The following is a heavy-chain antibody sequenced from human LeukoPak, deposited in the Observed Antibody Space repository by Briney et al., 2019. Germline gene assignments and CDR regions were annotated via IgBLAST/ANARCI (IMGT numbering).Heavy chain of an antibody. Sequence: GGSLRLSCAASGFSFRTYGMHWVRQAPGKGLEWVSYISSSGSTIYYADSVKGRFTISRDNAKNSLYLQMNSLRAEDTAVYYCAELGITMIGGVWGKGTTVTISS. V-gene: IGHV3-48*04. CDR3: AELGITMIGGV. J-gene: IGHJ6*04. D-gene: IGHD3-10*02. CDR1: GFSFRTYG. CDR2: ISSSGSTI.